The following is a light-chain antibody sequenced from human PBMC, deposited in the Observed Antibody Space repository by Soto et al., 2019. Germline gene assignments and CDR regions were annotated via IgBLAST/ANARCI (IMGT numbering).Light chain of an antibody. J-gene: IGKJ2*01. CDR2: DAS. CDR3: QQYNNWPPYT. CDR1: QSVSNNY. Sequence: EIVLTQSPATLSLSPGDRATLSCGASQSVSNNYLAWYQQKPGLAPRLLIYDASYRANGIPDRFSGSGSGTDFTLTISRLEPEDFVVYYCQQYNNWPPYTFGQGTKLEIK. V-gene: IGKV3D-20*01.